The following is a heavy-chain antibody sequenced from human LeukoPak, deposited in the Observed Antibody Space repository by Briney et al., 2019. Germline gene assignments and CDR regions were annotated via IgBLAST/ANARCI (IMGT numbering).Heavy chain of an antibody. Sequence: SQTLSLTCTVSGGSVSSGDYYWGWIRQPPGKGLEWIGYIYYSGSTYYNPSLKSRVTISVDKSKNQFSLKLSSVTAADTAVYYCARPSYSGSYKGWYNWFDPWGQGTLVTVSS. CDR3: ARPSYSGSYKGWYNWFDP. CDR1: GGSVSSGDYY. CDR2: IYYSGST. J-gene: IGHJ5*02. D-gene: IGHD1-26*01. V-gene: IGHV4-30-4*08.